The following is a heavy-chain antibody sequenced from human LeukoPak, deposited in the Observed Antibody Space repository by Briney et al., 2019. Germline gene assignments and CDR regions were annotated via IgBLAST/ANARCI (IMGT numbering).Heavy chain of an antibody. CDR3: ARGGSMIVVMGSGGY. J-gene: IGHJ4*02. V-gene: IGHV4-38-2*02. CDR1: VYSISIGYY. CDR2: IYRSGIT. Sequence: SETLSLTCTLSVYSISIGYYWGWIRQPPGKALEWTGSIYRSGITYYNPSLKSRVTISVDTSKKPFSLKLSSVTAADTAVYYCARGGSMIVVMGSGGYWGQGTLVTVSS. D-gene: IGHD3-22*01.